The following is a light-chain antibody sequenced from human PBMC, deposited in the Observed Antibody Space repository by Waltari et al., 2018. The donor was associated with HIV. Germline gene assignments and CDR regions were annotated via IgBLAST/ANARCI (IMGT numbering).Light chain of an antibody. Sequence: DIQMTQSPSPLSASVGGRETIICRASQSVGSRLAWYQQKPGTAPKLLIYRASTLEKGVPSSFTGSGSGTEFTLTISSLQPEDFGTYYCQQYDTYLTFGQGTRLEMK. V-gene: IGKV1-5*03. CDR1: QSVGSR. CDR2: RAS. CDR3: QQYDTYLT. J-gene: IGKJ2*01.